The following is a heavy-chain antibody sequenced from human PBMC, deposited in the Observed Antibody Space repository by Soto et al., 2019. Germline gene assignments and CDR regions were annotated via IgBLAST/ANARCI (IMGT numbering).Heavy chain of an antibody. D-gene: IGHD3-3*01. Sequence: EVQLVESGGGLVQPGGSPRLSCAASGFTFSSYWMHWVRQAPGKGLVWVSRIKSDGSSTSYADSVKGRFTISRDNAKNSLYLEMNSLRAEDTAVYYCARDAYYDFGSGYSGYYYYYMDVWGKGTTVTVSS. CDR3: ARDAYYDFGSGYSGYYYYYMDV. J-gene: IGHJ6*03. CDR2: IKSDGSST. V-gene: IGHV3-74*01. CDR1: GFTFSSYW.